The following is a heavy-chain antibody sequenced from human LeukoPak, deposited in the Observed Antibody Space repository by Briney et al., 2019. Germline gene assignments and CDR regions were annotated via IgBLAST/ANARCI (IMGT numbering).Heavy chain of an antibody. Sequence: GRSLRLSCAASGFTFSNHRMHWVRQAPGKGLEWVALIWYDGSNKEYAESVKGRFTISRDNSKNTLYLQMNSLRDEDTAVYYCARDQGTSTTAPKRKGRFDPWGQGTLVTVSS. J-gene: IGHJ5*02. CDR1: GFTFSNHR. CDR3: ARDQGTSTTAPKRKGRFDP. CDR2: IWYDGSNK. D-gene: IGHD1-1*01. V-gene: IGHV3-33*01.